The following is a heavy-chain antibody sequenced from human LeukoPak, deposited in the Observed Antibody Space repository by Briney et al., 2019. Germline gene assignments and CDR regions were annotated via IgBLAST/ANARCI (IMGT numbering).Heavy chain of an antibody. CDR3: ARVSEQQLVHSHFDY. V-gene: IGHV1-3*01. D-gene: IGHD6-13*01. CDR1: GYTFTSYA. CDR2: INAGNGNT. J-gene: IGHJ4*02. Sequence: GASVKVSCKASGYTFTSYAMHWVRQAPGQRLEWMGWINAGNGNTKYSQKFQGRVTITRDTSASTAYMELSSLRSEDTAVYYCARVSEQQLVHSHFDYWGQGTLVTVSS.